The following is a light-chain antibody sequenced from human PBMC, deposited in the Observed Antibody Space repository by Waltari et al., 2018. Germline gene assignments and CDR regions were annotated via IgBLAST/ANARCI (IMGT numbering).Light chain of an antibody. Sequence: DIVMTQSPDSLAVSVGERATINCASSPRLLYSSKNKNYLGMYQQKPGQAPKLLSYSASTRESAVPERISGSGSGKEFTLTFNSLQAEDVAVYYCQQYYSAPLTFGGGTKVEIK. V-gene: IGKV4-1*01. J-gene: IGKJ4*01. CDR2: SAS. CDR1: PRLLYSSKNKNY. CDR3: QQYYSAPLT.